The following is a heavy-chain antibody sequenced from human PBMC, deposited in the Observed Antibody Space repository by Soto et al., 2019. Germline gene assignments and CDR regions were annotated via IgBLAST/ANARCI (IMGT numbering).Heavy chain of an antibody. D-gene: IGHD6-6*01. J-gene: IGHJ3*02. CDR2: IKQDGSEK. V-gene: IGHV3-7*01. CDR1: GFTFSSYW. Sequence: GGSLRLSCAASGFTFSSYWMSWVRQAPGKGLEWVANIKQDGSEKYYVDSVKGRFTIPRDNAKNSLYLQMNSLRAEDTAVYYCARDSGFYSSSSVAFDIWGQGTMVTVSS. CDR3: ARDSGFYSSSSVAFDI.